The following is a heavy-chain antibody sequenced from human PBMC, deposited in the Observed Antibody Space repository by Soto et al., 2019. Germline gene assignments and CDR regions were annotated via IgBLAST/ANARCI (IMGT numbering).Heavy chain of an antibody. J-gene: IGHJ4*02. Sequence: SETLSLTCAVSSGSISSSNWWSWVRQPPGKGLEWIGEIYHSGSTNYNPSLKSRVTISVDKSKNQFSLKLSSVTAADTAVYYCARRQFEGYYFDYWGQGTLVTVSS. V-gene: IGHV4-4*02. CDR3: ARRQFEGYYFDY. CDR1: SGSISSSNW. CDR2: IYHSGST. D-gene: IGHD3-16*01.